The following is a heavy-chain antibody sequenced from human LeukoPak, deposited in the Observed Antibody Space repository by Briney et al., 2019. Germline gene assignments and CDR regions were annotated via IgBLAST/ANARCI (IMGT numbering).Heavy chain of an antibody. V-gene: IGHV4-34*01. D-gene: IGHD3-22*01. CDR2: INHSGST. CDR3: ARGPCDSSGYCPLDY. Sequence: PSETLSLTCAVYGGSFSGYYWSWIRQPPGKGLEWIGEINHSGSTNYNPSLKSRVTISVDTSKNQFSLKLSSVTAADTAVYYCARGPCDSSGYCPLDYWGQGTLVTVSS. J-gene: IGHJ4*02. CDR1: GGSFSGYY.